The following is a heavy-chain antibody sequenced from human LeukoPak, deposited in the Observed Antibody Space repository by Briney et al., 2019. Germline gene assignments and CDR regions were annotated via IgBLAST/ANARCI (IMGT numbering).Heavy chain of an antibody. CDR1: GFSFDDYA. V-gene: IGHV3-9*03. Sequence: QAGGSLRLSCAASGFSFDDYAMHWVRQAPGKGLEWVSGISWNSGTIGYADSVKGRFTISRDNAKNSLFLQMNSLRAEDIALYYCAKGNSGSYSQDWFDPWGQGTLVTVSS. J-gene: IGHJ5*02. CDR2: ISWNSGTI. D-gene: IGHD1-26*01. CDR3: AKGNSGSYSQDWFDP.